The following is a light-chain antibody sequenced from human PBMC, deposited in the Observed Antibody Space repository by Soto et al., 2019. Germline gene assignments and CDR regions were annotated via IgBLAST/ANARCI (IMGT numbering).Light chain of an antibody. CDR2: KAS. V-gene: IGKV1-5*03. Sequence: DIQMTQSPSTLPASVGDSVTITCRADQSISTWLAWYQQKPGKAPNLLIYKASRLETGVPSRFSGSGSGTEFTLTISSLQPDDFATYYCQQYNSYPSTFGQGTKVDIK. J-gene: IGKJ1*01. CDR1: QSISTW. CDR3: QQYNSYPST.